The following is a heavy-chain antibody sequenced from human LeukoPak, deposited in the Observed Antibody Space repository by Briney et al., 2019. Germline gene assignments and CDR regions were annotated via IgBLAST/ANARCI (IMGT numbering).Heavy chain of an antibody. J-gene: IGHJ5*02. V-gene: IGHV3-74*01. CDR1: EITFSKYW. Sequence: GGSLRLSCPVSEITFSKYWIHWVRQAPGKGLLWVSRISSDWTTTTYADFVKGRFTISRDDAKNTVYLQMNSLRVEDSAVYYCAILVPDSSGYMIVDPWGQGTLVTVSS. CDR3: AILVPDSSGYMIVDP. D-gene: IGHD3-22*01. CDR2: ISSDWTTT.